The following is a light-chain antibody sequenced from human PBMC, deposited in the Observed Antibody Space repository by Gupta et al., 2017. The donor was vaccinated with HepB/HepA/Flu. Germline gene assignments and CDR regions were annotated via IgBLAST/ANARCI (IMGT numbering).Light chain of an antibody. Sequence: QSVLTQPPSMSGAPGQRVTISCTGRSSNIGGGYNVHWYQQFPGTAPKLLIYGNNNRPLGVPDRFSDSRSGTSASLAITGLQAEDEADFYCQSYDNSLSNYVFGTGTKVTVL. CDR1: SSNIGGGYN. J-gene: IGLJ1*01. CDR3: QSYDNSLSNYV. V-gene: IGLV1-40*01. CDR2: GNN.